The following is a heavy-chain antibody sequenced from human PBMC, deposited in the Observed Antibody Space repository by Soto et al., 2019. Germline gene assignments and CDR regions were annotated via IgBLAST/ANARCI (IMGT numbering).Heavy chain of an antibody. J-gene: IGHJ6*02. CDR2: ISAYNGNT. D-gene: IGHD3-10*01. CDR3: AREESSPLVRGAPRVHYYCCGMEV. Sequence: QVQLVQSGAEVKKPGASVKVSCKASGYTFTSYGISWVRQAPGQGLEWMGWISAYNGNTNYAQKLQGRVTMTTDTSTRKAYKELGGLRADDTAGYYCAREESSPLVRGAPRVHYYCCGMEVWAQGSTVTVSS. CDR1: GYTFTSYG. V-gene: IGHV1-18*01.